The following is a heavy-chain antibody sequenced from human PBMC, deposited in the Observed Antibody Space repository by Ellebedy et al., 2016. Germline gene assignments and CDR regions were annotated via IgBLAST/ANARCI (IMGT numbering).Heavy chain of an antibody. D-gene: IGHD2-21*02. CDR3: AADSVATTDYAMDV. CDR1: SFTFSNAW. J-gene: IGHJ6*02. V-gene: IGHV3-15*07. CDR2: IKRKIEGETT. Sequence: GESLKISCAVSSFTFSNAWMNWVRQAPGKGLEWVARIKRKIEGETTDYAAPVKGRFTISKDDSQNTLYLQMSSLTTEDTAVYYCAADSVATTDYAMDVWGQGTTVTVSS.